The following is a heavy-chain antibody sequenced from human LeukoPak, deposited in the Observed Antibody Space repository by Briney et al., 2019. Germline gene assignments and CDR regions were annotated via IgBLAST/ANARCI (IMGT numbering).Heavy chain of an antibody. CDR3: TTDDGRSDGWPYYSHY. D-gene: IGHD5-24*01. CDR2: IKSKTFGGTT. CDR1: GFTLSNAW. J-gene: IGHJ4*02. Sequence: GGSLRLSCAASGFTLSNAWMSWVRQAPGKGLEWVGRIKSKTFGGTTDYAAPVKGRFTISRDDSENTVHLQMNSLRTEDTAMYYCTTDDGRSDGWPYYSHYWGQGTLVTVSS. V-gene: IGHV3-15*01.